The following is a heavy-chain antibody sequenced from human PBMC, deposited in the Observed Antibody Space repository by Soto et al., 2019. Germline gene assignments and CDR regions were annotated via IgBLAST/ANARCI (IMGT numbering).Heavy chain of an antibody. CDR1: GGTFSSYA. CDR3: ARLYSYGGIIDY. Sequence: GASVKVSCKASGGTFSSYAISWVRQAPGQGLEWMGGIIPIFGTANYALKFQGRVTITADKSTSTAYMELSSLRSEDTAVYYCARLYSYGGIIDYWGQGTLVTVSS. D-gene: IGHD5-18*01. J-gene: IGHJ4*02. CDR2: IIPIFGTA. V-gene: IGHV1-69*06.